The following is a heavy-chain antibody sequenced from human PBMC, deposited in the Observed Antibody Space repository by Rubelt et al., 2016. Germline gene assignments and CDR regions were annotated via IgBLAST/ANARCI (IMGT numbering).Heavy chain of an antibody. J-gene: IGHJ5*02. CDR1: GYTFTSYA. Sequence: QVQLVQSGAEVKKPGASVKVSCKASGYTFTSYAMHWVRQAPGQRLEWMGWINAGNGNTKYSQKFQGRVTITRDTSASKADMELSSLSSEDTAVYYCASDPTTRFTSTGWFDPWGQGTLVTVSS. CDR3: ASDPTTRFTSTGWFDP. D-gene: IGHD5-12*01. CDR2: INAGNGNT. V-gene: IGHV1-3*01.